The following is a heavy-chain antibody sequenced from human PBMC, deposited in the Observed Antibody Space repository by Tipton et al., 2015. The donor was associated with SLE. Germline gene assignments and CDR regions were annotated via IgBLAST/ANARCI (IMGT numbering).Heavy chain of an antibody. D-gene: IGHD3-3*01. CDR2: ISSSSSTI. J-gene: IGHJ4*02. V-gene: IGHV3-48*01. CDR1: GFTFSSYS. CDR3: AKGRRTIFGVVMPGD. Sequence: SLRLSCAASGFTFSSYSTNWVRQAPGKGLEWVSYISSSSSTIYYADSVKGRFTISRDNSKNTLYLQMNSLRAGDTAVYYCAKGRRTIFGVVMPGDWGQGTLVTVSS.